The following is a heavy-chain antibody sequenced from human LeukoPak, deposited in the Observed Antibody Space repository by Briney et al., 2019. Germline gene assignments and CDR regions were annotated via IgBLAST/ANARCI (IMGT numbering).Heavy chain of an antibody. CDR3: AREAQYSSLRD. D-gene: IGHD6-6*01. Sequence: SVKVSCKASGYTFTGYYMHWLRQAPGQGREWMGWINPNSGGTNYAQKFQGRVTMTRDTSISTAYMELSRLRSDDTAVYYCAREAQYSSLRDWGQGTLVTVSS. V-gene: IGHV1-2*02. CDR1: GYTFTGYY. CDR2: INPNSGGT. J-gene: IGHJ4*02.